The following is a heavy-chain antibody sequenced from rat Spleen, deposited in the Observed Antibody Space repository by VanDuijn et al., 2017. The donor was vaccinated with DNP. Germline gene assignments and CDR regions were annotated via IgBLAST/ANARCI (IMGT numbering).Heavy chain of an antibody. Sequence: EVQLVESGGGLVQPGRSLKLSCAASGFTFSDYYMAWVRQAPTKGLEWVASISPSGGSTYYRDSVKGRFTISRDNAKSTLYLQMDSLRSEDTATYYCTTQGYYYDGSYYYGVMDAWGQGASVTVSS. CDR3: TTQGYYYDGSYYYGVMDA. CDR2: ISPSGGST. D-gene: IGHD1-12*02. CDR1: GFTFSDYY. V-gene: IGHV5-27*01. J-gene: IGHJ4*01.